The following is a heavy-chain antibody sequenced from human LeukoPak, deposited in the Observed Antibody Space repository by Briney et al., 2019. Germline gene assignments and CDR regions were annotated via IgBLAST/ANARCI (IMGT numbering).Heavy chain of an antibody. V-gene: IGHV1-2*04. D-gene: IGHD6-13*01. CDR1: GYTFTGYY. CDR3: ARDGGIAAAEAFDI. CDR2: INPNSGGT. J-gene: IGHJ3*02. Sequence: GASVKVSCKASGYTFTGYYMHWVRQAPGQGLEWMGWINPNSGGTNYAQKFQGWVTMTRDTSISTAYMELSRLRSDDTAVYYCARDGGIAAAEAFDIWGQGTMVTVSS.